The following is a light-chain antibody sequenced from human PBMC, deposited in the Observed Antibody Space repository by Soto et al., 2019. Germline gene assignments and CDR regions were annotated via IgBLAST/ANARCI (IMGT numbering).Light chain of an antibody. CDR3: YSYAGRNVWV. CDR1: SGDVGAYNY. J-gene: IGLJ3*02. Sequence: QSALTQPASVSGSPGQSITISCTGTSGDVGAYNYVSWYQQHPGKAPRLMIYDVSNRPSGASNRFSGSKSGNTASLTVSGLQADDEAIYYCYSYAGRNVWVFGGGTKLTVL. CDR2: DVS. V-gene: IGLV2-14*01.